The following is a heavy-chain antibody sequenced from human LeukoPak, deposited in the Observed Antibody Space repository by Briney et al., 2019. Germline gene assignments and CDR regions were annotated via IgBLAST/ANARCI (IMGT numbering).Heavy chain of an antibody. J-gene: IGHJ4*02. CDR2: IKPGSGGT. Sequence: ASVKVSCKASGYSLTTYGITWVRQAPGQGLEWMGWIKPGSGGTNYAQKFKGRVTMTRDMSISTAYMELSSLRSDDTAVYYCARDLGGNSFDYWGQGTLVTVSS. D-gene: IGHD4-23*01. V-gene: IGHV1-2*02. CDR3: ARDLGGNSFDY. CDR1: GYSLTTYG.